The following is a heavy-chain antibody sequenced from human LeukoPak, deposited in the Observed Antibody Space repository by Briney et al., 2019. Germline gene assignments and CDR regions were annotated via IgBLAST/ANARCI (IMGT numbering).Heavy chain of an antibody. J-gene: IGHJ4*02. D-gene: IGHD3-22*01. V-gene: IGHV3-23*01. Sequence: PGGSLRLSCAASGFTFSSYAMSWVRQAPGKGLEWVSAISGSGGSTYYADSVKGRFTISRDNSKNTLYLQMNSLRAEDTAVYYCAKLRRRGYYDSSSYSLGHYFDYWGQGTLVTVSS. CDR2: ISGSGGST. CDR1: GFTFSSYA. CDR3: AKLRRRGYYDSSSYSLGHYFDY.